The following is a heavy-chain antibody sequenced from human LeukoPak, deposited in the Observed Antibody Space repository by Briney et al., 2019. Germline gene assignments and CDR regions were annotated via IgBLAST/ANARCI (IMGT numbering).Heavy chain of an antibody. Sequence: GASVKVSCKASGYTFTGYYMHWVRQAPGQGLELMGWINPSSGGTNYAQKFQGRVTMTRDTSISTAYMELSRLRSDDTAVYYCARVSVVPAGFDPWGQGTLVTVSS. CDR3: ARVSVVPAGFDP. CDR2: INPSSGGT. CDR1: GYTFTGYY. V-gene: IGHV1-2*02. J-gene: IGHJ5*02. D-gene: IGHD2-2*01.